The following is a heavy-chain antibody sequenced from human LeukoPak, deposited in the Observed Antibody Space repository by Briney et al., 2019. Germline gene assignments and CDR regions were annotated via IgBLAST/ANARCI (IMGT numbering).Heavy chain of an antibody. CDR2: MNPNSGNT. CDR3: ARGSIAAAGYYYYYYYMDV. CDR1: GYTFTSYD. D-gene: IGHD6-13*01. J-gene: IGHJ6*03. V-gene: IGHV1-8*01. Sequence: ASVTVSCTASGYTFTSYDINWVRQATGQGLEWMGWMNPNSGNTGYAQKFQGRVTMTRNTSISTAYMELSSLRSEDTAVYYCARGSIAAAGYYYYYYYMDVWGKGTTVTVSS.